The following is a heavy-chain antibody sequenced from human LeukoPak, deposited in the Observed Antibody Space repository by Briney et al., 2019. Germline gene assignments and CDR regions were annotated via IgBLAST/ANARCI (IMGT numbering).Heavy chain of an antibody. J-gene: IGHJ4*02. Sequence: SETLSLTCAVYGGSFSGYYWSWLRQPPGKGLEWIGEINHSGSTNYNPSLKSRVTISVDTSKNQFSLKLSSVTAADTPMYYCARGGVTTVPFDYWGQGTLVTVSS. CDR1: GGSFSGYY. V-gene: IGHV4-34*01. CDR3: ARGGVTTVPFDY. D-gene: IGHD4-17*01. CDR2: INHSGST.